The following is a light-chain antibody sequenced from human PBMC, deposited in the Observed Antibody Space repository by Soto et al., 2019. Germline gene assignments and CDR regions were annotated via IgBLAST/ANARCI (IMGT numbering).Light chain of an antibody. CDR1: SRDVGGYNY. V-gene: IGLV2-14*03. CDR2: HVS. CDR3: SSYASSSTLYV. J-gene: IGLJ1*01. Sequence: QSALTQPASVSGSPGQSITISCTGTSRDVGGYNYVSWYQQHPGKAPKLMIYHVSNRPSGVSNRFSGSKSGNTASLTISGLQAEDEADYYCSSYASSSTLYVFGAGTKVTVL.